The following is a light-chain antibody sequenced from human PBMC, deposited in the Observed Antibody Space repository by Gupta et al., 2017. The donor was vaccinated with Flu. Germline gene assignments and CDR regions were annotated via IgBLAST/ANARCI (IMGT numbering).Light chain of an antibody. V-gene: IGKV1-5*03. CDR1: QGISTW. Sequence: GDRVTITCRASQGISTWLAWYQQKPGKAPKLLIHKASILQSGVPSRFSGSGSGTEFTLTISSLQPDDFATYYCRQHNDYPLTFGGGTRVEIK. CDR3: RQHNDYPLT. J-gene: IGKJ4*01. CDR2: KAS.